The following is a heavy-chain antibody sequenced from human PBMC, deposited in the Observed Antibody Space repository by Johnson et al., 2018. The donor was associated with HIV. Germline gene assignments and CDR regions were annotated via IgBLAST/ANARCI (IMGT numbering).Heavy chain of an antibody. J-gene: IGHJ3*02. CDR1: EFTFDDYA. V-gene: IGHV3-23*04. D-gene: IGHD6-6*01. CDR3: ARDRGAARDAFDI. CDR2: IAASGDST. Sequence: VQLVESGGGLEQPGRSLRLSCAASEFTFDDYAMLWVRQVPGKGLEWVSLIAASGDSTYYADSVRGRFAISRDNSKNTLYLQMNSLRADDTAVYYCARDRGAARDAFDIWGQGTMVTVSS.